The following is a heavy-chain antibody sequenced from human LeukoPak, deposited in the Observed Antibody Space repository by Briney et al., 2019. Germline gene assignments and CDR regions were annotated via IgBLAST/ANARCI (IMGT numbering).Heavy chain of an antibody. J-gene: IGHJ4*02. CDR1: GYTFTSYG. CDR2: ISIYNGNT. Sequence: ASVKVSCKASGYTFTSYGINWVRQAPGQGLEWMGWISIYNGNTNYAQNLQGRVTMSTDTSTSTAYMELRSLRSDDTAIYYCARDRGRTVVTPGPFSSDYWGQGTLVTVSS. D-gene: IGHD4-23*01. CDR3: ARDRGRTVVTPGPFSSDY. V-gene: IGHV1-18*01.